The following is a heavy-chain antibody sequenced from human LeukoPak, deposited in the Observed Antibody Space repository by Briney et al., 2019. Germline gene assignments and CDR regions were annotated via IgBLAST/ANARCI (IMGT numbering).Heavy chain of an antibody. CDR2: ISSSSSYI. D-gene: IGHD3-9*01. CDR3: ARRGLRYFDWLFEA. CDR1: GFTFSSYS. J-gene: IGHJ5*02. V-gene: IGHV3-21*01. Sequence: GGSLRLSCAASGFTFSSYSMNWVRQAPGKGLEWVSSISSSSSYIYYADSVKGRFTISRDNAKNSLYLQMNSLRAEDTAVYYCARRGLRYFDWLFEAWGQGTLVTVSS.